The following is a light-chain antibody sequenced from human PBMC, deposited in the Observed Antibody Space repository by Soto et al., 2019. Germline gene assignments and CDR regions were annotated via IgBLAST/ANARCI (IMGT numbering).Light chain of an antibody. J-gene: IGKJ1*01. Sequence: EIVLTQSQGTLPFSPGERATLSCRSSQSVSSSYLAWYQQKLGQPPGLLIYGASSRAAGIPDRVSGSGSGTDFTRTIRRLEAADLAVYYCQQYGSSPGTFGHGTKVHIK. CDR1: QSVSSSY. V-gene: IGKV3-20*01. CDR2: GAS. CDR3: QQYGSSPGT.